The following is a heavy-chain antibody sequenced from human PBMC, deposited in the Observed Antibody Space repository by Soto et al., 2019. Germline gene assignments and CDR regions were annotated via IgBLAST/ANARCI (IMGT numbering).Heavy chain of an antibody. J-gene: IGHJ6*03. CDR1: GYTFTSYD. CDR2: MNPNSGNT. D-gene: IGHD4-17*01. V-gene: IGHV1-8*01. Sequence: ASVKVSCKASGYTFTSYDINWVRQATGQGLEWMGWMNPNSGNTGYAQKFQGRVTMTRNTSISTAYMELSSLRSEDTAVYYCARDAVPYGDYGGDAYYYMDVWGKGTTVTVSS. CDR3: ARDAVPYGDYGGDAYYYMDV.